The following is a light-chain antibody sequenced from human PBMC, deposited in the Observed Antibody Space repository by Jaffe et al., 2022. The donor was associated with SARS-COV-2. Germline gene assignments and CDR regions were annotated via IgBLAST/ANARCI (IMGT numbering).Light chain of an antibody. V-gene: IGLV1-40*01. CDR1: SSNIGAGYD. Sequence: QSVLTQPPSVSGAPGQRVTISCTGSSSNIGAGYDVYWYQQLPGTAPKLLIYANSNRPSGVPDRFSGSKSGTSASLAITGLQAEDEADYYCQSYDSSLSVVVFGGGTKLTVL. J-gene: IGLJ2*01. CDR3: QSYDSSLSVVV. CDR2: ANS.